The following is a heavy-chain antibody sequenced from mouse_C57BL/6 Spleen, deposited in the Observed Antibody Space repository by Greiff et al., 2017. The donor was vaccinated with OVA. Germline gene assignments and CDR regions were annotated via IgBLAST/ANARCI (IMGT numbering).Heavy chain of an antibody. Sequence: EVMLVESGGGLVQPGGSMKLSCVASGFTFSNYWMNWVRQSPEKGLEWVAQIRLKSDNYATHYAESVKGRFTISRDDSKSSVYLQMNNLRAEDTGIYYCTGVPDYYGSSYYFDYWGQGTTLTVSS. J-gene: IGHJ2*01. CDR1: GFTFSNYW. CDR3: TGVPDYYGSSYYFDY. CDR2: IRLKSDNYAT. D-gene: IGHD1-1*01. V-gene: IGHV6-3*01.